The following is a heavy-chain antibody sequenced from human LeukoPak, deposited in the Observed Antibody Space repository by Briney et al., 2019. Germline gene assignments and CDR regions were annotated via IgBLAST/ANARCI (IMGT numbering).Heavy chain of an antibody. CDR2: IIPIFGTA. D-gene: IGHD2-15*01. V-gene: IGHV1-69*13. CDR1: GGTFSSYA. CDR3: ARDDLGYCSGGSCYTSGNWFDP. J-gene: IGHJ5*02. Sequence: SVKVSCKASGGTFSSYAISWVRQAPGQGLEWMGGIIPIFGTANYAQKFQGRVTITADESTSTAYMELSSLRSEDTAVYYCARDDLGYCSGGSCYTSGNWFDPWGQGTLVTVSS.